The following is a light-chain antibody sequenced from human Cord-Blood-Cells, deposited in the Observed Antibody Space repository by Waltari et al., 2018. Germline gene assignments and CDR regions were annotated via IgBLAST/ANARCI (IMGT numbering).Light chain of an antibody. CDR3: CSYAGSYNWV. J-gene: IGLJ3*02. Sequence: QSALTQPRSVSGSPGQSVTISCTGTSSDVGGYNYVPWYQQHPGKAPKLMISDVSKRPAGVPDRFSGSKSGNTASLTISGLQAEDEADYYCCSYAGSYNWVFGGGTKLTVL. CDR2: DVS. V-gene: IGLV2-11*01. CDR1: SSDVGGYNY.